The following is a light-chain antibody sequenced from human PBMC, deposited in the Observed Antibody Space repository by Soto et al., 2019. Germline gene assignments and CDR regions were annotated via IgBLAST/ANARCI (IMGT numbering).Light chain of an antibody. CDR3: QQYNSYSHT. Sequence: DVRMTQSPSTVSASLGDRVTSTCLASQSVSSGLAWYQQKPGKAPKLLIYKASSLESGVPSRFSGSGSGTEFTLTISSLQPDDFAAYYCQQYNSYSHTVGPGTKVDIK. J-gene: IGKJ1*01. V-gene: IGKV1-5*03. CDR1: QSVSSG. CDR2: KAS.